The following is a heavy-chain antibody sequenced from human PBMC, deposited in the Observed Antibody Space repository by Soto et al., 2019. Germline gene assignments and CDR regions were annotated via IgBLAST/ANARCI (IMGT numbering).Heavy chain of an antibody. V-gene: IGHV1-18*01. Sequence: ASVKVSCKASGFTFSDYGFSWVRQAPGRGLEWMGWISAFNGETNYTQKSEGRVAMTTDAATTTAYMELRRLTVDDTAVYYCVRDQQWLLPVPLNFDYWGQGTVVTVSS. J-gene: IGHJ4*02. CDR2: ISAFNGET. D-gene: IGHD6-19*01. CDR1: GFTFSDYG. CDR3: VRDQQWLLPVPLNFDY.